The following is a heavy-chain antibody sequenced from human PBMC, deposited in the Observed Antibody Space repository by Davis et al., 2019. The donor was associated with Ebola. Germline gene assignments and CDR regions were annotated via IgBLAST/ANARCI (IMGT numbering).Heavy chain of an antibody. J-gene: IGHJ4*02. CDR3: AKFGGGAGRREY. Sequence: MPSETLSLTCTVSGGSISSSSHYWGWIRQSPGKGLEWIGSIYYRGNTYTNPSLRSRLSMSVDPSKNQFSLKLSSVTAADTAVYYCAKFGGGAGRREYWGQGTLVTVTS. V-gene: IGHV4-39*07. CDR2: IYYRGNT. D-gene: IGHD6-6*01. CDR1: GGSISSSSHY.